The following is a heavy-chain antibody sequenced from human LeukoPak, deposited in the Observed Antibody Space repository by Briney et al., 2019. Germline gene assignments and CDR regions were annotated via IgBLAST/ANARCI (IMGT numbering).Heavy chain of an antibody. CDR2: IYRGDNT. V-gene: IGHV3-66*02. CDR1: GFTVSNNY. Sequence: GGSLRLSCAASGFTVSNNYMSWVRQAPGKGLEWVSVIYRGDNTYYVESVKGRFTISRDNSKNTLFLQMNRLRAEDTAVYYCAKVWKYYDFWSGYYPGGYYFDYWGQGTLVTVSS. D-gene: IGHD3-3*01. J-gene: IGHJ4*02. CDR3: AKVWKYYDFWSGYYPGGYYFDY.